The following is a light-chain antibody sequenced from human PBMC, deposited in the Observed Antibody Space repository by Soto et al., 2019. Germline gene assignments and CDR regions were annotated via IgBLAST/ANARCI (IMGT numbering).Light chain of an antibody. Sequence: EIVLTQSPGTLSLSPGERATLSCRASQSVSRSYLAWYQQKPGQAPRLLIYGASSRATGIPDRFSGSGSGTAFTLTISGLEPEDFAVYYCQQYGSSPFTFGPGTKVDIK. CDR1: QSVSRSY. V-gene: IGKV3-20*01. J-gene: IGKJ3*01. CDR3: QQYGSSPFT. CDR2: GAS.